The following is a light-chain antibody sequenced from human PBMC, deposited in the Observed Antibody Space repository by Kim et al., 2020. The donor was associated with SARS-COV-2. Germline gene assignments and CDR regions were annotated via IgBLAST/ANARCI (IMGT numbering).Light chain of an antibody. J-gene: IGLJ3*02. V-gene: IGLV6-57*02. CDR2: EDI. Sequence: KAVPIPCTGSSGRIASNYVQWYQKRPGSAPTTVIYEDIQRPSGVPDRFSGSIDSSSNSASLTISELKTEDEADYYCQSYDSNTHWVFGGGTKLTVL. CDR1: SGRIASNY. CDR3: QSYDSNTHWV.